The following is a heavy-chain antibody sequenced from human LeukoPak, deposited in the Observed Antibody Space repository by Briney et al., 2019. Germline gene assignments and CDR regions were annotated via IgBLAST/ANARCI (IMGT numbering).Heavy chain of an antibody. V-gene: IGHV4-59*01. CDR2: IYYSGST. Sequence: SETLSLTCTVSGGSISSFYWSWIRQPPGKGLEWIGYIYYSGSTKYNYSLKSRVTISVDTPKNQFSLKLSSVTAADTAVYYCARGTITTVTDSWGPGTLVTVSS. CDR3: ARGTITTVTDS. CDR1: GGSISSFY. D-gene: IGHD4-17*01. J-gene: IGHJ4*02.